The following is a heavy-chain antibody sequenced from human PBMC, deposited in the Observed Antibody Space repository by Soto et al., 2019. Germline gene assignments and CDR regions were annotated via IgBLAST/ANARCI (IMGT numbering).Heavy chain of an antibody. CDR2: ISYDGSNK. CDR3: AKVGGESSSWIYYYYYGMDV. D-gene: IGHD6-13*01. CDR1: GFTFSSYG. V-gene: IGHV3-30*18. Sequence: GGSLRLSCAASGFTFSSYGMHWVRQAPGKGLEWVAVISYDGSNKYYADSVKGRFTISRDNSKNTLYLQMNSLRAEDTAVYYCAKVGGESSSWIYYYYYGMDVWGQGTTVTVSS. J-gene: IGHJ6*02.